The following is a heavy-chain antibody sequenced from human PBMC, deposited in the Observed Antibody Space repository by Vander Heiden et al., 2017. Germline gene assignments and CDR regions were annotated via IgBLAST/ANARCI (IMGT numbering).Heavy chain of an antibody. Sequence: QVQLVESGGGVVPPGWSLRLSFSQSGFTFTGYAMHWVRQAPGKGLEWVAVLWDDEMDEYYADAVKGRFTASRDDSKNTLFLQMNSLRVEDTAVYYCARVRLVAAGGTYYYYGMDVWGQGTTVTVSS. D-gene: IGHD6-13*01. V-gene: IGHV3-33*01. CDR3: ARVRLVAAGGTYYYYGMDV. J-gene: IGHJ6*02. CDR1: GFTFTGYA. CDR2: LWDDEMDE.